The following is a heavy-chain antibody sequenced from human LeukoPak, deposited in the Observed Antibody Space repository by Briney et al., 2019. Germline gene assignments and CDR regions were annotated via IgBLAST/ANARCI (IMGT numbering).Heavy chain of an antibody. CDR1: GFPVSSNY. D-gene: IGHD1-26*01. CDR3: VSSGTRYLVYFDY. CDR2: LYTGGGT. Sequence: GGSLRLSCAASGFPVSSNYMSWVRQAPGKGLEWVSVLYTGGGTYYADSVKGRFTISRDNSKNTLYLQMNSLRAEDTAVYYCVSSGTRYLVYFDYWGQGTLVTVSS. J-gene: IGHJ4*02. V-gene: IGHV3-53*01.